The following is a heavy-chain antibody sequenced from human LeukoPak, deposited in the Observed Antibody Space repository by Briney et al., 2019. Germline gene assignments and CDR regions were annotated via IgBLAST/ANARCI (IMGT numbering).Heavy chain of an antibody. Sequence: SETLSLTCSVSGASISGGTYYWGWIRQPPGKGLEWIGSIYYTGSTYDNPSLKSRVTISVDTSKNQFSLKLSSVTAADTAVYYCARRGGSGRAFDYWGQGALVTVSS. J-gene: IGHJ4*02. CDR2: IYYTGST. V-gene: IGHV4-39*01. CDR3: ARRGGSGRAFDY. D-gene: IGHD1-26*01. CDR1: GASISGGTYY.